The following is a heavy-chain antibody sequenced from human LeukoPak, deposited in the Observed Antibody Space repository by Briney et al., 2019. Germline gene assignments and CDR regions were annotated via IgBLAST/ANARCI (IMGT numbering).Heavy chain of an antibody. CDR1: GFTFSSYW. J-gene: IGHJ4*02. CDR2: IKQDGSEK. Sequence: PGGSLRLSCAASGFTFSSYWMSWVRQAPGKGLEWVANIKQDGSEKYYVDSVKGRFTISRDNSKNTVYLQMNSLRAEDTAVYYCVRDGVRDGLYFGYWGQGTLVTVSS. CDR3: VRDGVRDGLYFGY. D-gene: IGHD5-24*01. V-gene: IGHV3-7*03.